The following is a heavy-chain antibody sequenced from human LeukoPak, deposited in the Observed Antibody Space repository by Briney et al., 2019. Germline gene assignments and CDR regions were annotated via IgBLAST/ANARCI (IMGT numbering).Heavy chain of an antibody. CDR3: TTVWYYDFWSGYWDDAFDI. D-gene: IGHD3-3*01. CDR1: GFTFSNAW. Sequence: GPLRLSCAASGFTFSNAWMSWVRQAPGKGLEWVGRIKSKTDGGTTDYAAPVKGRFTISRDDSKNTLYLQMNSLKTEDTAVYYCTTVWYYDFWSGYWDDAFDIWGQGTMVTVSS. V-gene: IGHV3-15*01. CDR2: IKSKTDGGTT. J-gene: IGHJ3*02.